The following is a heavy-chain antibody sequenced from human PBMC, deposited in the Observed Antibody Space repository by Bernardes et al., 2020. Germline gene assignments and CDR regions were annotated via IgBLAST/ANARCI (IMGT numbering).Heavy chain of an antibody. CDR1: GYTFTSYG. Sequence: ASVKVSCKASGYTFTSYGISWVRQAPGQGLEWMGWISAYNGNTNYAQKLQGRVTMTTDTSTSTAYMELRSLRSDDTAVYYCARDHCSGGSCYLPGYYFDYWGQGTLVTVSS. CDR2: ISAYNGNT. V-gene: IGHV1-18*01. CDR3: ARDHCSGGSCYLPGYYFDY. J-gene: IGHJ4*02. D-gene: IGHD2-15*01.